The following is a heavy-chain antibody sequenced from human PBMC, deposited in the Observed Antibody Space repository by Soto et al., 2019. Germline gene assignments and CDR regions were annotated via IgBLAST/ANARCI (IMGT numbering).Heavy chain of an antibody. J-gene: IGHJ4*02. CDR3: AKLPRAVQLWLYGFDY. CDR1: GFTFSSYA. D-gene: IGHD5-18*01. Sequence: GGSLRLSCAASGFTFSSYAMSWVRQAPGKGLEWVSAISGSGGSTYYADSVKGRFTISRDNTKNTLYLQMNSLRAEDTAVYYCAKLPRAVQLWLYGFDYWGQGTLVTVSS. V-gene: IGHV3-23*01. CDR2: ISGSGGST.